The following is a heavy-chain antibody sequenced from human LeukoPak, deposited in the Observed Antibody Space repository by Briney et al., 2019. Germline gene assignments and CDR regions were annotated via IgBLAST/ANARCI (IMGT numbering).Heavy chain of an antibody. CDR1: GFTFSSYG. CDR2: IWYDGSNK. D-gene: IGHD4-17*01. Sequence: GGSLRLSCAASGFTFSSYGMPWVHQAPGKGLEWVAVIWYDGSNKYYADSVKGRFTISRDNSKNTLYLQMNSLRAEDTAVYYCARESWSGDYGDYGVYYYYGMDVWGQGTTVTVSS. V-gene: IGHV3-33*01. J-gene: IGHJ6*02. CDR3: ARESWSGDYGDYGVYYYYGMDV.